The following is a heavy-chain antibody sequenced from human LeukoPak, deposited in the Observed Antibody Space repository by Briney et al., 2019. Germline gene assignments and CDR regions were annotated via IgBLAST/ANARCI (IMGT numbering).Heavy chain of an antibody. Sequence: PSETLSLTCAAYGGSFSGYYWSWIRQPPGKGLEWIGEINHSGSTNYNPSLKSRVTISVDTSKNQFSLKLSSVTAADTAVYYCARDPDPIAAAGPLDYWGQGTLVTVSS. D-gene: IGHD6-13*01. V-gene: IGHV4-34*01. CDR3: ARDPDPIAAAGPLDY. J-gene: IGHJ4*02. CDR2: INHSGST. CDR1: GGSFSGYY.